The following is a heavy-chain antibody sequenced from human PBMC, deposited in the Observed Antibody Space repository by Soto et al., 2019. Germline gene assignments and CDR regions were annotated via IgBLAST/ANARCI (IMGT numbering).Heavy chain of an antibody. V-gene: IGHV3-9*01. CDR2: ISWNSGSI. Sequence: GGSLRLSCAASGFTFDDYAMHWVRQAPGKGLEWVSGISWNSGSIGYADSVKGRFTISRDNAKNSLYLQMNSLRAEDTALYYCAKGRADCYYRSGYLDYWGQGTLVTVSS. CDR1: GFTFDDYA. J-gene: IGHJ4*02. CDR3: AKGRADCYYRSGYLDY. D-gene: IGHD3-22*01.